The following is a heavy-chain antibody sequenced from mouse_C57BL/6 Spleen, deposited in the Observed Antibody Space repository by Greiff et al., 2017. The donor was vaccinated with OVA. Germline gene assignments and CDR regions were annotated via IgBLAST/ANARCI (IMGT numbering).Heavy chain of an antibody. J-gene: IGHJ4*01. CDR3: ARSTYYSNYDAMDY. CDR2: IYPGSGST. D-gene: IGHD2-5*01. CDR1: GYTFTSYW. Sequence: VQLQQPGAELVKPGASVKMSCKASGYTFTSYWITWVKQRPGQGLEWIGDIYPGSGSTNYNEKFKSKATLTVDTSSSTAYMQRSSLTSEDSAVYYCARSTYYSNYDAMDYWGQGTSVTVSS. V-gene: IGHV1-55*01.